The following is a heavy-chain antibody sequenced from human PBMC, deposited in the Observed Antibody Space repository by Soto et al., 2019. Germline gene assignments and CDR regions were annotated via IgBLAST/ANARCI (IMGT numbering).Heavy chain of an antibody. J-gene: IGHJ6*02. D-gene: IGHD5-12*01. Sequence: ASVKVSCKASGYTFTSSDINWVRQVTGQGLEWMGWMNRNSGDTDYAQKFQGRVTMTRDTSTSTAYMELRSLRSDDTAVYYCAREGVAPYYYYGMDGWGQGTPVTVSS. CDR1: GYTFTSSD. CDR2: MNRNSGDT. V-gene: IGHV1-8*01. CDR3: AREGVAPYYYYGMDG.